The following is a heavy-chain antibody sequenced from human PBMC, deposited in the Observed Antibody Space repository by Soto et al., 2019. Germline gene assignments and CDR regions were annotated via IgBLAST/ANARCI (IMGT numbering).Heavy chain of an antibody. CDR3: AIDFTPGLVDH. J-gene: IGHJ4*02. D-gene: IGHD1-26*01. V-gene: IGHV1-18*01. Sequence: QVQLVQSGAEVKKPGASVKVSCKASGYTFTSYGISWVRQAPGQGLEWMGWISAYNGNTKYAQKLQGRVTVTTDTPTSTAYMELSGLTSDDTAVYYGAIDFTPGLVDHWGQGTPVTVSS. CDR2: ISAYNGNT. CDR1: GYTFTSYG.